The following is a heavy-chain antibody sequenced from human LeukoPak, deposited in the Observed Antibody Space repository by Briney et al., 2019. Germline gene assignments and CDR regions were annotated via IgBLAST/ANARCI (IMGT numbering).Heavy chain of an antibody. D-gene: IGHD2-15*01. CDR2: MNPNSGAT. CDR3: ATWLVRGSRSSYLDY. J-gene: IGHJ4*02. V-gene: IGHV1-8*01. Sequence: ASVKVSCKASGYTFIDYDFNWVRQATGQGLEWMGWMNPNSGATGYAQKFQGRVTMTRDTSINTAYMVLSSLRSEDTAVYYCATWLVRGSRSSYLDYWGQGTLVTVSS. CDR1: GYTFIDYD.